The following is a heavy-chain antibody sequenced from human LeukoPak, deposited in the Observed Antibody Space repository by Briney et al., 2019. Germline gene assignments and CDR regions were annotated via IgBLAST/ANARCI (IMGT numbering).Heavy chain of an antibody. J-gene: IGHJ4*02. CDR1: GYTFTSYG. V-gene: IGHV1-18*01. Sequence: GASVKVSCKASGYTFTSYGISWVRQAPGQGLEWMGWISAYNGNTNYAQKLQGRVTMTTDTSTSTAYMELRSLRSDDTAMYYCARGPPITMIVVVITPYFDYWGQGTLVTVSS. CDR2: ISAYNGNT. CDR3: ARGPPITMIVVVITPYFDY. D-gene: IGHD3-22*01.